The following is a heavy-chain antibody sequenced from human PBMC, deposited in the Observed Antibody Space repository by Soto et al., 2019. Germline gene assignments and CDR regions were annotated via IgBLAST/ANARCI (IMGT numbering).Heavy chain of an antibody. J-gene: IGHJ4*02. D-gene: IGHD3-10*01. V-gene: IGHV3-11*01. Sequence: QVQLVESGGGLVEPGGSLRLSCAASGFRFSDHYMTWIRQAPGKGLEWVSKISGGGTTTHYADSVKGRFTVSRDNAKNSLYLQMNSLRAEDTAVYYCADDPYYYGSAFWGQGTLVTVSS. CDR1: GFRFSDHY. CDR2: ISGGGTTT. CDR3: ADDPYYYGSAF.